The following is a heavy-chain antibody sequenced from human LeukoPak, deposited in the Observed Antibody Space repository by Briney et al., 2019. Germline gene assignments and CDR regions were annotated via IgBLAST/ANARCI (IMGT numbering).Heavy chain of an antibody. CDR2: IYYSGST. CDR1: GGSISSSSYY. J-gene: IGHJ4*02. CDR3: ARRYYYNLGSFPFDF. V-gene: IGHV4-39*06. D-gene: IGHD3-10*01. Sequence: SETLSLTCTVSGGSISSSSYYWGWIRQPPGKGLEWIGSIYYSGSTYYNPSLNSRVTISEDTSKNQFHLNLSSVTAADTAVYYCARRYYYNLGSFPFDFWGQGTLVTVSS.